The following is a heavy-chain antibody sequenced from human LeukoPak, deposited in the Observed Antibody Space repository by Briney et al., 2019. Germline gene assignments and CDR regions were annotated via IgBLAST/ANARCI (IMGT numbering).Heavy chain of an antibody. CDR1: GFTFSSYA. D-gene: IGHD6-13*01. J-gene: IGHJ4*02. CDR3: ARVKGSIAAAGTWYFDY. Sequence: PGGSLRLSCAASGFTFSSYAMSWVRQAPGKGLEWVSAISGSGGSTYYADSVKGRFTISRDNSKNTLYLQMNSLRAEDTAVYYCARVKGSIAAAGTWYFDYWGQGTLVTVSS. V-gene: IGHV3-23*01. CDR2: ISGSGGST.